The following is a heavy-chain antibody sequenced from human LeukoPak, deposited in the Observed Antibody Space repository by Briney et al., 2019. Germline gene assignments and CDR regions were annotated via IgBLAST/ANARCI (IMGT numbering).Heavy chain of an antibody. V-gene: IGHV4-59*08. J-gene: IGHJ4*02. Sequence: SETLSLTCTVSGGSINSYYWSWIRQPPGKGLEWLGYISYTGVINYNPSLKSRVTISLGTSQNQFSLRLSSVTAADTAVYYCARHGGNTSPLDYWGRGTLVTVSS. D-gene: IGHD3-16*01. CDR2: ISYTGVI. CDR1: GGSINSYY. CDR3: ARHGGNTSPLDY.